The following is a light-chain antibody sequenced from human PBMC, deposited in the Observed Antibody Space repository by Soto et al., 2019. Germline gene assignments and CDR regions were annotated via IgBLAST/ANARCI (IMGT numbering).Light chain of an antibody. J-gene: IGKJ1*01. CDR3: QQYNKGTQT. CDR1: QSLXID. V-gene: IGKV3-15*01. Sequence: IVLTQCPSTLSVSPGESVTLSCRASQSLXIDFAWYQQKPGQAPRVLXYAASTMATDSPATFTGSGSATEFTLPISSIQSCDIAVYYYQQYNKGTQTFGQGTKVDI. CDR2: AAS.